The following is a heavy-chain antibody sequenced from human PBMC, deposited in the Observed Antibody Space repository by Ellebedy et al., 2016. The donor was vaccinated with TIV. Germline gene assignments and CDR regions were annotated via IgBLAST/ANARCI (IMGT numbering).Heavy chain of an antibody. J-gene: IGHJ6*02. D-gene: IGHD2-2*01. CDR3: AREDIVVVRDGLDV. CDR2: ISGNGNYK. V-gene: IGHV3-11*04. Sequence: PGGSLRLSCEASGFTFSGYYMSWIRQAPGKGLERVSYISGNGNYKDYADSVKGRFTISRDNAKNSLYLQMNSLRAEDTAVYYCAREDIVVVRDGLDVWGQGTTVTVSS. CDR1: GFTFSGYY.